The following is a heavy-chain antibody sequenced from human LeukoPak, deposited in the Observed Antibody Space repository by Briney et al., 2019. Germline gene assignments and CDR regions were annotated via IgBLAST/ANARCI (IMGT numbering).Heavy chain of an antibody. CDR2: ISGSGGST. Sequence: GGTLRLSCAASGFTFSSYGMSWVRQAPGKGLEWVSAISGSGGSTYYADSVKGRFTISRDNSKNTLYLQMNSLRAEDTAVYYCAKGWIYYDSSGYYSGGPFDYWGQGTLVTVSS. D-gene: IGHD3-22*01. J-gene: IGHJ4*02. CDR3: AKGWIYYDSSGYYSGGPFDY. V-gene: IGHV3-23*01. CDR1: GFTFSSYG.